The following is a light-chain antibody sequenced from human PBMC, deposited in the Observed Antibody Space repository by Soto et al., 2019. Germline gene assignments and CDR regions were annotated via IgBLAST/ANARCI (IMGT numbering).Light chain of an antibody. J-gene: IGLJ2*01. Sequence: QSVLTQPASVSGSPGQSITISCTGTSSDVGAYNYVSWYQQHPVKAPKLMIYDVSSRPSGISNRFSDSKSGNTASLTISEVQAEDEADYYCSSYASSSTVIFGGGTKVTVL. CDR2: DVS. CDR1: SSDVGAYNY. CDR3: SSYASSSTVI. V-gene: IGLV2-14*01.